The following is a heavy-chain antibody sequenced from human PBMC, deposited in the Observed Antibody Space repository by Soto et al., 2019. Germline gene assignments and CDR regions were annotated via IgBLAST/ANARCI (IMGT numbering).Heavy chain of an antibody. CDR3: ARHSQNGPPLWFGELLS. J-gene: IGHJ4*02. CDR2: IHYSGSI. V-gene: IGHV4-59*13. CDR1: GASISSYY. D-gene: IGHD3-10*01. Sequence: QEQLQESGPGLVKPSETLSLTCTVSGASISSYYGSWIRQPPGKGLDWIGYIHYSGSINYNPSLKSRVIISIDTSKNQFSLNLSSVTAADTAVYYCARHSQNGPPLWFGELLSWGQGTLVTVSS.